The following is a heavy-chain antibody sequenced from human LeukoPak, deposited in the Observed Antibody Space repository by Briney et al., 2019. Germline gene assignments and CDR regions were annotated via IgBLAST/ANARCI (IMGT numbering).Heavy chain of an antibody. Sequence: VGSLRLSCIGSGFNFSGYWMTWVRQAPGKGLEWVGNIKEDGSEKHYVDSVKGRFTISRDNAKNSLSLQMNTLRVEDTAIYYCAVTIAVGYWGQGALGTVSS. CDR1: GFNFSGYW. V-gene: IGHV3-7*01. J-gene: IGHJ4*02. CDR3: AVTIAVGY. D-gene: IGHD6-19*01. CDR2: IKEDGSEK.